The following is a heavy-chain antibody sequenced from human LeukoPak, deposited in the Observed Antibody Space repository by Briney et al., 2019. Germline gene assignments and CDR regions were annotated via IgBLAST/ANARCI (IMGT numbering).Heavy chain of an antibody. V-gene: IGHV2-70*11. CDR2: IDWDDDK. Sequence: SGPTLVNPTQTLTLTCTFSGFSLSTSGMCVSWIRQPPGKALEWLARIDWDDDKYYSTSLKTRLTISKDTSKNQVVLTVTNMDPVDTATYYCARILYSSSSGYYYMDVWGKGTTVAVSS. CDR1: GFSLSTSGMC. CDR3: ARILYSSSSGYYYMDV. D-gene: IGHD6-13*01. J-gene: IGHJ6*03.